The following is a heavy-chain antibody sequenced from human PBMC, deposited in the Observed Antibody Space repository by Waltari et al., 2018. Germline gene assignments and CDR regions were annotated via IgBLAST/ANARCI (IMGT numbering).Heavy chain of an antibody. Sequence: QVQRQEWGPVLVKPSETRSLNGTFPGASIIGGYYWGWFRQHPGKGLEWIGSIYHGGKTYHNPPLKSRATISVDTSTNQFSLQLSSVTAADTAVFFCARGGVLTTEHFFDYWGRGTLVTVSS. CDR2: IYHGGKT. V-gene: IGHV4-38-2*02. CDR1: GASIIGGYY. D-gene: IGHD4-4*01. J-gene: IGHJ4*02. CDR3: ARGGVLTTEHFFDY.